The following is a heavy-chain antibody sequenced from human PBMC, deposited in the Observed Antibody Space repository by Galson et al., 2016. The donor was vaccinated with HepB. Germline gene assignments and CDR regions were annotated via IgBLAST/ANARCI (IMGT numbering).Heavy chain of an antibody. CDR3: ARTQGGFLWFGKLSTGDWYFDL. CDR1: GGSISSTIYD. CDR2: IYYSGST. J-gene: IGHJ2*01. V-gene: IGHV4-39*07. D-gene: IGHD3-10*01. Sequence: SETLSLTCTVSGGSISSTIYDWGWIRQPPGKGLEWIGSIYYSGSTFYNLSLKSRVTISLDTSKNQFSLRLSSVTAADTAVYYCARTQGGFLWFGKLSTGDWYFDLWGQGTLVTVSS.